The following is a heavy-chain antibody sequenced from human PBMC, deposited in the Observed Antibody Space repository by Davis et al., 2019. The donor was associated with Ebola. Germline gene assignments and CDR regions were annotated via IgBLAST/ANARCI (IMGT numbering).Heavy chain of an antibody. Sequence: SETLSLTCTVSGGSISSYYWSWIRQPPGKGLEWIGYIYYSGSTYYNPSLKSRVTISVDTARNQFSLKLTSVTTPDTAVYYCASVSDTSGMDVWGKGTTVTVSS. J-gene: IGHJ6*04. CDR3: ASVSDTSGMDV. CDR2: IYYSGST. D-gene: IGHD5/OR15-5a*01. V-gene: IGHV4-59*01. CDR1: GGSISSYY.